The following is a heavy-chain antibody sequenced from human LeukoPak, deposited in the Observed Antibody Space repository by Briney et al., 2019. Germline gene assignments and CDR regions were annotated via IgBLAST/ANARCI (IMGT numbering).Heavy chain of an antibody. CDR3: ARAGYYYDSSGYRRIYYYYYYMDV. CDR2: ISSSGSTI. CDR1: GFTFSDYY. D-gene: IGHD3-22*01. Sequence: PGGSLRLSCAASGFTFSDYYMSWIRQAPGKGLEWVSYISSSGSTIYYADSVKGRFTISRDNAKNTLYLQMNSLRAEDTAVYYCARAGYYYDSSGYRRIYYYYYYMDVWGKGTTVTISS. V-gene: IGHV3-11*04. J-gene: IGHJ6*03.